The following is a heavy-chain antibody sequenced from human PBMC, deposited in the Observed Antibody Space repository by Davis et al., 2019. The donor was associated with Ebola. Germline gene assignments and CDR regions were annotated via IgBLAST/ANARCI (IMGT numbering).Heavy chain of an antibody. CDR2: IHDSGST. CDR1: GGSINFYS. CDR3: ARDTYHYDSTNWEDTFDI. J-gene: IGHJ3*02. D-gene: IGHD3-22*01. V-gene: IGHV4-59*01. Sequence: SETLSLTFTVPGGSINFYSWSWIRQSPGKGLEWIGYIHDSGSTNSNPSLKSRVTISVDTSKNQFSLRLSSVTAADTAVYYCARDTYHYDSTNWEDTFDIWGQGTMVTVSS.